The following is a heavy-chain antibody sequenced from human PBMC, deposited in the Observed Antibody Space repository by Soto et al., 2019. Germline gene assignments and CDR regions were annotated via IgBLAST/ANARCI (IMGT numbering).Heavy chain of an antibody. V-gene: IGHV1-69*01. D-gene: IGHD6-13*01. CDR2: IIPYYNTL. CDR3: ASGASRWYPYFFDS. J-gene: IGHJ4*02. CDR1: EGTFNSYA. Sequence: QAQVVQSGAEVRKPGPSVKLSCKASEGTFNSYAIAWVRQAPGQGLEWMGGIIPYYNTLNYAQKFQDRVTITADDSTNTVYMELSSLRSDDTAVYFCASGASRWYPYFFDSWAQGPLVTVSS.